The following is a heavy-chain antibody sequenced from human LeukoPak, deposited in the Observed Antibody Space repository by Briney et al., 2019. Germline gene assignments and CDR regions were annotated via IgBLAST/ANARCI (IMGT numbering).Heavy chain of an antibody. CDR1: GGSISSSSYY. CDR3: ARLRESRGEIHLYYFYGMDV. Sequence: PSETLSLTCTVSGGSISSSSYYWGWIRQPPGKGLEWIGSIYYSGSTYYNPSLKSRVTISVDTSKNQFSLKLSSVTAADTAVYYCARLRESRGEIHLYYFYGMDVWGQGTKVTVSS. V-gene: IGHV4-39*07. D-gene: IGHD3-10*01. CDR2: IYYSGST. J-gene: IGHJ6*02.